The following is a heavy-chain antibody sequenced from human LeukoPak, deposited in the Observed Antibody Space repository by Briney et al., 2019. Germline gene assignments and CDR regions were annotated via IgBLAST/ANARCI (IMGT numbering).Heavy chain of an antibody. CDR1: GFTFSNYA. CDR2: ISVNGGST. V-gene: IGHV3-64D*09. Sequence: PGGSLRLSCSASGFTFSNYAMHWVRQAPGKGVEYVSAISVNGGSTYYADSVKGRFTISRDNSKNTLYLQMSSLRAEDTAVYYGVIATIVDGAFDYGGQGSLVTVSS. D-gene: IGHD2/OR15-2a*01. CDR3: VIATIVDGAFDY. J-gene: IGHJ4*02.